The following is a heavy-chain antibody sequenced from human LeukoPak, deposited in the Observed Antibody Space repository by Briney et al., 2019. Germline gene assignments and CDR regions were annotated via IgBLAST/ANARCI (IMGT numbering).Heavy chain of an antibody. J-gene: IGHJ4*02. CDR2: INPNGGGT. CDR3: ARDLGDGNGMGNYYFDY. V-gene: IGHV1-2*02. Sequence: GASVKVPCKASGYIFSGYYMHWVRRAPGQGLEWMGWINPNGGGTNSAQKFQGRVTMTRDTSINTVYMELNSLRSDDTAVYYCARDLGDGNGMGNYYFDYWGQGTLVTVSS. CDR1: GYIFSGYY. D-gene: IGHD2-8*01.